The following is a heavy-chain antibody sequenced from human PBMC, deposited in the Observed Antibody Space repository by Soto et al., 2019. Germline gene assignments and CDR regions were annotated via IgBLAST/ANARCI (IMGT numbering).Heavy chain of an antibody. Sequence: QVQLVQSGAEVKKPGSSVKVSCKASGGTFSSYAISWVRQAPGQGLEWMGGIIPIFGTANYAQKFQGRVTITADESTSTAYMERSSLRSEDTAVYYCARGKNYDFWSGTHYYYGMDVWGQGTTVTVSS. CDR1: GGTFSSYA. CDR3: ARGKNYDFWSGTHYYYGMDV. CDR2: IIPIFGTA. V-gene: IGHV1-69*12. J-gene: IGHJ6*02. D-gene: IGHD3-3*01.